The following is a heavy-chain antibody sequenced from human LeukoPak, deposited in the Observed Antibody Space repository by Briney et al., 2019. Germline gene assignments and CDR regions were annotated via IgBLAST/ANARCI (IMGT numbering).Heavy chain of an antibody. CDR1: GFTFRNYA. Sequence: GGSLRLSCAASGFTFRNYAMSWVRQAPGKGLECISYVTDSCTNTDYADSVKGRFTISRDNSKNTLYLQMNSLTAEDTAVYYCAKDDIIKNWWGQGTLVTVSS. CDR2: VTDSCTNT. D-gene: IGHD2/OR15-2a*01. J-gene: IGHJ4*02. V-gene: IGHV3-23*01. CDR3: AKDDIIKNW.